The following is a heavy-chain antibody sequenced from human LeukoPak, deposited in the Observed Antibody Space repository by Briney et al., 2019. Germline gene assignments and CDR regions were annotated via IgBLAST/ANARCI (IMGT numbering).Heavy chain of an antibody. CDR3: ARDQRYDSSGYYSFPSWFDP. CDR1: GGSISSYY. CDR2: IYYSGST. J-gene: IGHJ5*02. Sequence: SETLSLTCTVSGGSISSYYWSWIRQPPGKGLEWIGYIYYSGSTNYNPSLKSRVTISVDTSKNQFSLKLSSVTAADTAVYYCARDQRYDSSGYYSFPSWFDPWGQGTLVTVSS. V-gene: IGHV4-59*12. D-gene: IGHD3-22*01.